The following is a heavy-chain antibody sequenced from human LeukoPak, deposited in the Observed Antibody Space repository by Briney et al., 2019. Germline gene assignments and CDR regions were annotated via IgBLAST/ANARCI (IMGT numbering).Heavy chain of an antibody. CDR2: ISYDGSNK. CDR3: AKALDY. V-gene: IGHV3-30*18. Sequence: GGSLRLSCAASGFTFSSYGMHWVRQAPGKGLEWVAVISYDGSNKYYADSAKGRFTISRDNSKNTLYLQMNSLRAEDTAVYYCAKALDYWGQGTLVTVSS. CDR1: GFTFSSYG. J-gene: IGHJ4*02.